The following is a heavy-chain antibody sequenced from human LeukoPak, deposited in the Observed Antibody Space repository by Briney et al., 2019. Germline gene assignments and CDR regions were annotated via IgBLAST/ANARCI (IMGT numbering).Heavy chain of an antibody. CDR1: GFTFSSYA. D-gene: IGHD3-16*01. Sequence: SGGSLRLSCAASGFTFSSYAMSWVRQAPGKGLEWVSALSGNDGGTYYADSVKGRFTISRDNSKNTLYLQMNSLRAEDTAVYYCAKSGGVRFDPWGQGTLVTVSS. J-gene: IGHJ5*02. CDR3: AKSGGVRFDP. V-gene: IGHV3-23*01. CDR2: LSGNDGGT.